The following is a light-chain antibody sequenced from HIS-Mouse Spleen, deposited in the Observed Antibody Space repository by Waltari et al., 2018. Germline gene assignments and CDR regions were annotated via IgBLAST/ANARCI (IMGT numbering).Light chain of an antibody. Sequence: QSALTQPPSAYGSPGQSVTIPCTGTSSDVGGYNYVSWYQQHPGKAPNLMIYEVSKRPSGVSNRFSGSKSGNTASLTISGLQAEDEADYYCCSYAGSSTWVFGGGTKLTVL. CDR1: SSDVGGYNY. CDR3: CSYAGSSTWV. V-gene: IGLV2-23*02. CDR2: EVS. J-gene: IGLJ3*02.